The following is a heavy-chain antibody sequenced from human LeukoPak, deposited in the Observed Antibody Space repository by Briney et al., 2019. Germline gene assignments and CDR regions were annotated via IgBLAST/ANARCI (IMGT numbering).Heavy chain of an antibody. CDR1: GFPFSNYV. V-gene: IGHV3-49*04. J-gene: IGHJ4*02. D-gene: IGHD3-22*01. Sequence: GGSLRLSCAASGFPFSNYVMSWVRQAPGKGLEWVGFIRSKAYGGTTEYAASVKGRFTISRDDSKSIAYLQMNSLKTEDTAVYYCTRVAPYDSSGYDVRVGFDYWGQGTLVTVSS. CDR2: IRSKAYGGTT. CDR3: TRVAPYDSSGYDVRVGFDY.